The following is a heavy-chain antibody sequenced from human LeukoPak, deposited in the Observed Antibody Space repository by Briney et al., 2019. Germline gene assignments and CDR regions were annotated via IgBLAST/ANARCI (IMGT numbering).Heavy chain of an antibody. CDR1: GGSISSSSYY. CDR2: IYYSGST. CDR3: ATYLTMVRGVKPFDI. Sequence: SETLSLTCTVSGGSISSSSYYGGWIRQPPGKGLEWIGSIYYSGSTYYNPSLKSRVTISVDTSKNQFSLKLSSVTAADTAVYYCATYLTMVRGVKPFDIWGQGTMVTVSS. J-gene: IGHJ3*02. D-gene: IGHD3-10*01. V-gene: IGHV4-39*07.